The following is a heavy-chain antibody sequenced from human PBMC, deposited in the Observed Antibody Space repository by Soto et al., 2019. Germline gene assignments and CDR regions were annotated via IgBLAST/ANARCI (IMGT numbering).Heavy chain of an antibody. J-gene: IGHJ4*02. CDR2: ISSVSTNI. CDR3: ARDRNAAGSDY. Sequence: QVQLVESGGGLVKPGGSLRLSCAASGFTFSDFYMSWIRQAPGKGLEWISDISSVSTNIFYADSVKGRFTVSRDNAKNSVYLQMDSLRAEDTAVYYCARDRNAAGSDYWGQGTLVTVSS. CDR1: GFTFSDFY. D-gene: IGHD1-1*01. V-gene: IGHV3-11*01.